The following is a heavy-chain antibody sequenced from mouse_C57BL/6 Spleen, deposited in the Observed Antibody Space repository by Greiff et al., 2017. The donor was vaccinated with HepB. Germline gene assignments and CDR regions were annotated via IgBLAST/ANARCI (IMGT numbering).Heavy chain of an antibody. Sequence: EVKLQQSGPELVKPGASVKISCKASGYTFTDYYMNWVKQSHGKSLEWIGDINPNNGGTSYNQKFKGKATLTVDKSSSTAYMELRSLTSEDSAVYYCAREDSPFAYWGQGTLVTVSA. CDR3: AREDSPFAY. D-gene: IGHD2-12*01. CDR2: INPNNGGT. J-gene: IGHJ3*01. V-gene: IGHV1-26*01. CDR1: GYTFTDYY.